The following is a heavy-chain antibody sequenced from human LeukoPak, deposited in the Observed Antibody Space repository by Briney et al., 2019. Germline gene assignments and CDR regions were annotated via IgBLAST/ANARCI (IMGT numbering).Heavy chain of an antibody. D-gene: IGHD3-3*01. CDR3: SRHGPWSAPTSKREFDY. CDR1: GSSISSGYY. J-gene: IGHJ4*02. CDR2: IYYSGNT. V-gene: IGHV4-38-2*02. Sequence: SETLSLTRTVSGSSISSGYYWGWIRQPPGKGLEWIGSIYYSGNTYYNPSLKSRVTISVDTSKNQLSLKLTSVTTADTAVFFFSRHGPWSAPTSKREFDYWGQGTLVTVSS.